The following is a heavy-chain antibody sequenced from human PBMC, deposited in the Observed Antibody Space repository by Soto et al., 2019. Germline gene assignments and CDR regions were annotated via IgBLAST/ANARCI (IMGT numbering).Heavy chain of an antibody. Sequence: GGSLRLSCAASGFTFSSYGMHWVRQAPGKGLEWVAVIWYDGSNKYYADSVKGRFTISRGNSKNTLYLQMNSLRAEDTAVYYCARDPRYNWNGDDDAFDIWGQGTMVTVSS. CDR2: IWYDGSNK. V-gene: IGHV3-33*01. CDR3: ARDPRYNWNGDDDAFDI. J-gene: IGHJ3*02. D-gene: IGHD1-1*01. CDR1: GFTFSSYG.